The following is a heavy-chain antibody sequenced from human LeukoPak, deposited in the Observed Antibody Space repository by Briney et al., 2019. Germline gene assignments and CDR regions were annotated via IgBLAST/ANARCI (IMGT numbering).Heavy chain of an antibody. D-gene: IGHD3-22*01. CDR3: ARDPRGPTGYNNSGRDSFDY. V-gene: IGHV4-4*02. Sequence: PSGTLSLTCAASGGAISSSNWWSWVRQPPGKGLEWIGEIYHSGSTNYNPSLKSRVTISVDRSKNQFSLKLSSVTAADTAVYYCARDPRGPTGYNNSGRDSFDYWGQGTLVTVSS. CDR2: IYHSGST. J-gene: IGHJ4*02. CDR1: GGAISSSNW.